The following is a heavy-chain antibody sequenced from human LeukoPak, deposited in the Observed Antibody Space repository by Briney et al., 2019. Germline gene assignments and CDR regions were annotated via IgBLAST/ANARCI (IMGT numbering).Heavy chain of an antibody. D-gene: IGHD3-10*01. CDR1: GFTFSSYS. J-gene: IGHJ4*02. CDR2: ISSSSTI. Sequence: PGGSLRLSCAASGFTFSSYSMNWVRQAPGKGLEWVSYISSSSTIYYADSVKGRFTISRDNAKNSLYLQMNSLRAEDTAVYYCARDLFSITMVRGIYDYWGQGTLVTVSS. V-gene: IGHV3-48*01. CDR3: ARDLFSITMVRGIYDY.